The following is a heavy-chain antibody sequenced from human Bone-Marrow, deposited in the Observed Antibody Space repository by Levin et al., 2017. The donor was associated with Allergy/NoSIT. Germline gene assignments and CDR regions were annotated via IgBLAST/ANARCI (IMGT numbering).Heavy chain of an antibody. J-gene: IGHJ6*04. V-gene: IGHV4-61*02. Sequence: PSETLSLTCSVSGGSISSGRYYFTWVRQSAGKGLEWIGRIYTTGSTNYNPSLESRVTISRDTFKKEVYLTLSSVTAADTAVYYCARDRLASLYYYAMDVWGRGTTVIVSS. CDR2: IYTTGST. CDR3: ARDRLASLYYYAMDV. CDR1: GGSISSGRYY.